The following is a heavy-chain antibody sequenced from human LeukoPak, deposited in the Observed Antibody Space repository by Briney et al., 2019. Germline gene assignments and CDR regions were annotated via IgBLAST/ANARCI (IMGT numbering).Heavy chain of an antibody. CDR2: IGSSSSYI. D-gene: IGHD3-9*01. CDR3: ARQYYDILTGYYFRHYYYYYMDV. J-gene: IGHJ6*03. V-gene: IGHV3-21*01. CDR1: GFTFSGYS. Sequence: GGSLRLSCAASGFTFSGYSMNWVRQAPGKGLEWVSSIGSSSSYIYYADSVKGRFTISRDNAKNSLYLQMNSLRAEDTAVYYCARQYYDILTGYYFRHYYYYYMDVWGKGTTVTVSS.